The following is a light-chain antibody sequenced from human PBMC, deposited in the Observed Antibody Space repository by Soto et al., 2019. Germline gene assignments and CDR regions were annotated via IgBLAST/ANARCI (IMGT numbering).Light chain of an antibody. CDR2: GAS. V-gene: IGKV3-15*01. Sequence: EIVMTQSPATLSVSPGDRVTLSCRAAYSVGSDLAWYQVSPGQAPRLLIYGASTRATGIPARFSGRGSGTEFTLTISSLQSEDVAVYYCQQYNFWSLYSFAQGTKLEIK. J-gene: IGKJ2*01. CDR3: QQYNFWSLYS. CDR1: YSVGSD.